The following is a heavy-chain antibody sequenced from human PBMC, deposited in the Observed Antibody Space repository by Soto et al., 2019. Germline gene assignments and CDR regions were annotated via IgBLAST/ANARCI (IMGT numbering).Heavy chain of an antibody. V-gene: IGHV2-70*04. Sequence: CGPTLVNPTHTLTQTCTVSEFSLTSNGMRVNWMRQPPGRALEWLSRIDWDDEKFYTTSLNTRLTVSKDSSRNQVVLTVTNMGPGDTGTYYCARTSPPPNSGYFFDYWGTGEVVTVSS. D-gene: IGHD3-22*01. CDR3: ARTSPPPNSGYFFDY. J-gene: IGHJ4*02. CDR2: IDWDDEK. CDR1: EFSLTSNGMR.